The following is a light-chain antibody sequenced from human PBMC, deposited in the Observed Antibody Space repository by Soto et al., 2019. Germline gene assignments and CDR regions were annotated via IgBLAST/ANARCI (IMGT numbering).Light chain of an antibody. V-gene: IGLV1-51*01. CDR1: STNIGNNS. CDR3: GTWDWRLGAGV. Sequence: QSVLTQPPSVSGAPGQKVTISCSGSSTNIGNNSVSWYQHLPGTAPKLLIYDNSERPSGIPDRFTGSKSGTSATLGITGLQTWDEADYYRGTWDWRLGAGVFGRGTQLT. CDR2: DNS. J-gene: IGLJ2*01.